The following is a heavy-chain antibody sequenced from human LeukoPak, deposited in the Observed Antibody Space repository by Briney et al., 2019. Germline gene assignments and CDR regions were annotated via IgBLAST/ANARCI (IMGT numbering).Heavy chain of an antibody. CDR1: GYTFTSYG. D-gene: IGHD2-15*01. CDR3: AREMGLGYCRGGSCPNNFDY. CDR2: ISTYNGDT. V-gene: IGHV1-18*01. J-gene: IGHJ4*02. Sequence: ASVKVSCKASGYTFTSYGISWVRQAPGQGLEWMGWISTYNGDTDYAQKLQGRVTTTTDTSTSTAYMELRSLRSDDTAVYYCAREMGLGYCRGGSCPNNFDYWGQGTLVTVSS.